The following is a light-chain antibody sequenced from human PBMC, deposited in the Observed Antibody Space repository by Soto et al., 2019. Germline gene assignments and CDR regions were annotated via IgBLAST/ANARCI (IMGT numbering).Light chain of an antibody. J-gene: IGKJ5*01. CDR3: QQYNSYAIT. Sequence: DIQMTQSPSTLSASVGDRVTITCRASQSISSWLAWYQQKPGKAPKLLIYDASSLESGAPSRFSGSGSGTEFTLTIFSLQPDDFATYYCQQYNSYAITFGQGTRLEIK. V-gene: IGKV1-5*01. CDR2: DAS. CDR1: QSISSW.